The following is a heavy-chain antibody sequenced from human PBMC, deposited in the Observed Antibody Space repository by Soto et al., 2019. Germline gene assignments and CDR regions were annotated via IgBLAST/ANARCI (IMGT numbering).Heavy chain of an antibody. D-gene: IGHD4-17*01. CDR2: IWYDGSNK. CDR3: ASCHDYGGRAADY. CDR1: GFTFSNYA. V-gene: IGHV3-33*01. J-gene: IGHJ4*02. Sequence: QVQLVESGGGVVQPGRSLRLSCTAAGFTFSNYAMHWVRQAPGKGLEWVAVIWYDGSNKYYADSVKGQFSISKDNSKNTLYLEMNTLISEDTAVCYCASCHDYGGRAADYWGQGTLVTVSS.